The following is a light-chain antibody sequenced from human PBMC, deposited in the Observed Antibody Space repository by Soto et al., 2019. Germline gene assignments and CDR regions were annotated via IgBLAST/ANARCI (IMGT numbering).Light chain of an antibody. J-gene: IGKJ4*01. Sequence: DIVMTQSPDSLAVSLGERATINCKSSQSVLYSSTNKNYLAWYQQRPGPPPNLLMYWASTRESGVPDRFSGSRSGTDFTLTISSLQAEDVAVYYCQQYYDTPLTFGGGTKVYIK. V-gene: IGKV4-1*01. CDR2: WAS. CDR1: QSVLYSSTNKNY. CDR3: QQYYDTPLT.